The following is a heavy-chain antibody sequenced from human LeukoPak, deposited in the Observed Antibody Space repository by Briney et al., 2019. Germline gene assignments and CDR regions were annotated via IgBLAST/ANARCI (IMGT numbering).Heavy chain of an antibody. Sequence: SQTLSLACTVSGGSISSSDYYWSWIRQPPGKGLEWTGYIYYSGSTYYNPSLKSRVTISVDTSKNQFSLKLSSVTAADTAVYYCAREASGSSDFDYWGQGTLVTVSS. CDR3: AREASGSSDFDY. J-gene: IGHJ4*02. CDR1: GGSISSSDYY. CDR2: IYYSGST. V-gene: IGHV4-30-4*01. D-gene: IGHD3-10*01.